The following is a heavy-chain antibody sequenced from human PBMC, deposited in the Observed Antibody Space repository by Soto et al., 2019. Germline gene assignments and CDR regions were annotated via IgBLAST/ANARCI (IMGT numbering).Heavy chain of an antibody. Sequence: GGSLRLSCAASGFTFSSYSMNWVRQAPGKGLEWVSYISSSSSTIYYADSVKGRFTISRDNAKNSLYLQMNSLRAEDTAVYYCARDRYSSSWYADKYYYYMDVWGKGTTVTVSS. CDR2: ISSSSSTI. CDR3: ARDRYSSSWYADKYYYYMDV. CDR1: GFTFSSYS. V-gene: IGHV3-48*01. J-gene: IGHJ6*03. D-gene: IGHD6-13*01.